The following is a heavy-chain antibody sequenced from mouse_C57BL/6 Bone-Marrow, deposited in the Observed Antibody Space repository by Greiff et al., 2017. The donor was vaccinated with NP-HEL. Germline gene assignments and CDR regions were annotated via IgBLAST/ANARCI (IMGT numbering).Heavy chain of an antibody. D-gene: IGHD1-1*01. J-gene: IGHJ3*01. CDR3: AFYYGSSPAWFAY. V-gene: IGHV14-2*01. CDR1: GFNIKDYY. Sequence: EVKLQESGAELVKPGASVKLSCTASGFNIKDYYMHWVKQRTEQGLEWIGRIDPEDGETKYAPKFQGKATITADTSSNTAYLQLSSLTSEDTAVYYCAFYYGSSPAWFAYWGQGTLVTVSA. CDR2: IDPEDGET.